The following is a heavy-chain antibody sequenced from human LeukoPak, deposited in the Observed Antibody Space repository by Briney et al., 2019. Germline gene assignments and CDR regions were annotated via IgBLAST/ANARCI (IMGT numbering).Heavy chain of an antibody. J-gene: IGHJ3*02. V-gene: IGHV1-69*05. Sequence: SVKVSCKASGGTFSSYAISWVRQAPGQGLEWMGGIIPIFGTANYAQKFQGRVTITTDMTTSTAYMELSSLRSEDTAVYYCAAGVGYTYGLSLGATALISDIWGQGTKVTVSA. CDR1: GGTFSSYA. CDR2: IIPIFGTA. CDR3: AAGVGYTYGLSLGATALISDI. D-gene: IGHD5-18*01.